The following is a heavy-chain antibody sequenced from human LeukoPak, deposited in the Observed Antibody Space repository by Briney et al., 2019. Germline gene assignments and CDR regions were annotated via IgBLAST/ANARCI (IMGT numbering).Heavy chain of an antibody. D-gene: IGHD3-10*01. CDR3: ARWGYYGSGSYCFDY. V-gene: IGHV3-7*04. CDR1: GFSFSIYW. CDR2: IKQDGSEK. Sequence: GGSLRLPCAASGFSFSIYWMTWVRQAPGKGLEWVANIKQDGSEKYYVDSVKGRFTISRDNAKNSLYLQMNSLRAEDTAVYFCARWGYYGSGSYCFDYWGQGTLVTVSS. J-gene: IGHJ4*02.